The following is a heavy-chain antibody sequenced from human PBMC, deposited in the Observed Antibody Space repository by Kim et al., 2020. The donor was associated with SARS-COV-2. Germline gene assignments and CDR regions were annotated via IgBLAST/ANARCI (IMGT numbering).Heavy chain of an antibody. V-gene: IGHV4-4*02. D-gene: IGHD4-17*01. Sequence: SETLSLTCAVSGGSISSSNWWSWVRQPPGKGLEWIGEIYHSGSTNYNPSLKSRVTISVDKSKNQFSLKLSSVTAADTAVYYCASLPSTAFYYYYGMDVWGQGTTVTVSS. CDR1: GGSISSSNW. J-gene: IGHJ6*02. CDR3: ASLPSTAFYYYYGMDV. CDR2: IYHSGST.